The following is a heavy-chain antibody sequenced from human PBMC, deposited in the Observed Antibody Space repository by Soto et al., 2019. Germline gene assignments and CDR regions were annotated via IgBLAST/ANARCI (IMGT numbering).Heavy chain of an antibody. CDR2: INPNSGGT. Sequence: ASVKVSCKASGYTFTGYYMHWVRQAPGQGLEWMGWINPNSGGTNYAQKFQGWVTMTRDTSISTAYMELSRLRSDDTAVYYCARVGLIAAAGADAFDIWGQGTMVTVSS. CDR3: ARVGLIAAAGADAFDI. CDR1: GYTFTGYY. J-gene: IGHJ3*02. D-gene: IGHD6-13*01. V-gene: IGHV1-2*04.